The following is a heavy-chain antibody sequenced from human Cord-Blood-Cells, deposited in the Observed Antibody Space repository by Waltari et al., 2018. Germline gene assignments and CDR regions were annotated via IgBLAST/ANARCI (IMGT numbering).Heavy chain of an antibody. D-gene: IGHD6-13*01. V-gene: IGHV1-2*02. CDR2: NNPNGGGT. CDR3: ARGRGLSSSWYGYLVY. J-gene: IGHJ4*02. CDR1: GYTFTGYY. Sequence: QVQLVQSGAEVKKPGASVKVSCKASGYTFTGYYMHWVRQAPGQGLEWMGWNNPNGGGTNYAKKFQGRDTMTRDTSISTAYMGLSRLRSDDTAVYYCARGRGLSSSWYGYLVYWGQGTLVTVSS.